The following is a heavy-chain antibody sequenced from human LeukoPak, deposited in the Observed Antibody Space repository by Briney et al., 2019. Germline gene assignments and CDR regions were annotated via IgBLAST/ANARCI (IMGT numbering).Heavy chain of an antibody. Sequence: SETLSLTCTVSVGSIISYYWSWIPQPAGKGLEWVGRIYTSGSVNYSPSIKSRVTMAVGTSKSQFSLKLSSVTAADTAVYYCARERRITMIVVVPGWFDPWGQGALVTVSS. V-gene: IGHV4-4*07. D-gene: IGHD3-22*01. CDR2: IYTSGSV. CDR3: ARERRITMIVVVPGWFDP. CDR1: VGSIISYY. J-gene: IGHJ5*02.